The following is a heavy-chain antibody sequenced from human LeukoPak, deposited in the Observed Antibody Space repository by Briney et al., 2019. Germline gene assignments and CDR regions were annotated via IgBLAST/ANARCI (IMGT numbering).Heavy chain of an antibody. D-gene: IGHD1-26*01. J-gene: IGHJ4*02. CDR2: VYYSGST. V-gene: IGHV4-59*01. CDR3: ASGSHYWYYFDY. CDR1: GGSISSYY. Sequence: SETLSLTCTVSGGSISSYYWSWIRQPPGKGLEWIGYVYYSGSTNYNPSLKSRVTISVDTSKNQFSLNLSSVTAADTAVYYCASGSHYWYYFDYWGQGTLVTVSS.